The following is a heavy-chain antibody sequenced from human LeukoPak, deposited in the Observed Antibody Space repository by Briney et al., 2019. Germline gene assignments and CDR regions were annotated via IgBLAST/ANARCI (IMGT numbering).Heavy chain of an antibody. CDR2: IYTSGST. CDR1: GGSISSGSYY. V-gene: IGHV4-61*02. J-gene: IGHJ4*02. D-gene: IGHD4-17*01. Sequence: SETLSLTCTVSGGSISSGSYYWSWIRQPAGKGLEWIGRIYTSGSTNYNPSLKSRVTISVDTSKNQFSLKLSSVTAADTAVYYCTRENGDYDYWGQGTLVTVSS. CDR3: TRENGDYDY.